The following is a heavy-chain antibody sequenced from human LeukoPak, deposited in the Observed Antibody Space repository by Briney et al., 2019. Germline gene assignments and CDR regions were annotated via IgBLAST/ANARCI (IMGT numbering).Heavy chain of an antibody. D-gene: IGHD6-13*01. Sequence: KFQARVTITRDTSASTAYMELSSLRSVDTAVYYCARDPIGSRWPYYFDYWGQGTLVTVSS. CDR3: ARDPIGSRWPYYFDY. V-gene: IGHV1-3*01. J-gene: IGHJ4*02.